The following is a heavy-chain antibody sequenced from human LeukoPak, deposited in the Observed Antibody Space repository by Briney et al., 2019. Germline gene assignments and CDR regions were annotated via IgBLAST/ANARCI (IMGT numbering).Heavy chain of an antibody. D-gene: IGHD7-27*01. CDR1: GFTFGTYG. V-gene: IGHV3-23*01. CDR3: ARELVSLGTGYFDL. CDR2: ITGSSTWT. J-gene: IGHJ2*01. Sequence: AGGPLRLSCEASGFTFGTYGMTWVRQAPGKGLEWVSGITGSSTWTYYADSVRGRFTISRDNSKNTLHLQMNNLTADDTAIYYCARELVSLGTGYFDLWGGGTLVTVSS.